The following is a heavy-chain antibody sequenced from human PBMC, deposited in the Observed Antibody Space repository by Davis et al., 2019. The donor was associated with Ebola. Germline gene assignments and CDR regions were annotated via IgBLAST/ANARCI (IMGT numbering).Heavy chain of an antibody. Sequence: AASVKVSCKASGYTFTGYYMHWVRQAPGQGLEWMGRINPNSGGTNYAQKFQGRVTMTRDTSISTVYMELSSLRSEDTAVYYCAREVIVVVVAATRQPYYYYYGMDVWGKGTTVTVSS. CDR3: AREVIVVVVAATRQPYYYYYGMDV. V-gene: IGHV1-2*06. CDR1: GYTFTGYY. CDR2: INPNSGGT. J-gene: IGHJ6*04. D-gene: IGHD2-15*01.